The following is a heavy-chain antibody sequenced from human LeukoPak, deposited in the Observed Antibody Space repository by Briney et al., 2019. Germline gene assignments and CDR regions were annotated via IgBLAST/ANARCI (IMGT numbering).Heavy chain of an antibody. CDR1: GFTFGGFT. CDR3: AKDLNYGDGRWEFDP. CDR2: ILADADGGRT. V-gene: IGHV3-23*01. Sequence: GGSLRLSCAASGFTFGGFTMAWVRQTPGKGLEWLSGILADADGGRTYYADSVKGRFTIYSDNSKNTLYLQMNNLRADDTAVYFCAKDLNYGDGRWEFDPWGQGTLVTV. J-gene: IGHJ5*02. D-gene: IGHD4-17*01.